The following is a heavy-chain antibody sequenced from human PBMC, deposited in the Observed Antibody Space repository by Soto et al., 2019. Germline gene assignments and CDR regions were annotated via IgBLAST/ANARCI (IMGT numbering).Heavy chain of an antibody. CDR3: ARGKDRGSYFLDY. Sequence: DVQLVESGGGLVQPGGSLRLSCAASGFTFSSYWMHWVRHAPGKGLVCVSRISSDGSSTTYADSARGRFTISRDNAKNTLSLEMNSLRAVDTAVYYCARGKDRGSYFLDYWGQGTLVTVSS. CDR2: ISSDGSST. J-gene: IGHJ4*02. V-gene: IGHV3-74*01. CDR1: GFTFSSYW. D-gene: IGHD3-16*01.